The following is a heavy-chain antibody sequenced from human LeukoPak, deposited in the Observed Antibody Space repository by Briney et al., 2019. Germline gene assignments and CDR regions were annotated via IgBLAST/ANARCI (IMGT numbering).Heavy chain of an antibody. CDR3: ARPAERGYSYGSFDY. CDR1: GGSISSYY. J-gene: IGHJ4*02. D-gene: IGHD5-18*01. Sequence: SETLSLTCTVSGGSISSYYWSWIRQPPGKGLEWIGYIYYSGSTNYNPSLKSRVTISVDTSKNQFSLKLSSVTAADTAVYYRARPAERGYSYGSFDYWGQGTLVTVSS. CDR2: IYYSGST. V-gene: IGHV4-59*01.